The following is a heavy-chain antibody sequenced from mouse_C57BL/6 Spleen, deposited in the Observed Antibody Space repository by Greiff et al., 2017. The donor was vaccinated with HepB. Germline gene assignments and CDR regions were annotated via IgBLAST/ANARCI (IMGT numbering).Heavy chain of an antibody. CDR1: GFSLSTSGMG. D-gene: IGHD2-4*01. J-gene: IGHJ2*01. CDR2: IYWDDDK. Sequence: QVTLKECGPGILQSSQTLSLTCSFSGFSLSTSGMGVSWIRQPSGKGLEWLAHIYWDDDKRYNPSLKSRLTISKDTSRNQVFLKITSVDTADTATYYCARREYDYDGHYFDYWGQGTTLTVSS. CDR3: ARREYDYDGHYFDY. V-gene: IGHV8-12*01.